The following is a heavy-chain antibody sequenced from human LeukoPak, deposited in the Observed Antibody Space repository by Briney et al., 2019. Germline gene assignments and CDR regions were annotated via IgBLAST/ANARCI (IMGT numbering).Heavy chain of an antibody. V-gene: IGHV3-66*01. J-gene: IGHJ5*02. CDR1: GLTVSSNY. D-gene: IGHD4-17*01. CDR2: IYRGGPT. CDR3: ARDSYVDSEAVRWFDP. Sequence: QSGGSLRLPCAASGLTVSSNYMSWVRQAPGKGLEWVSVIYRGGPTYYADSVKGRFTISRDNSKNTLYLQMNSLRAEDTAVYYCARDSYVDSEAVRWFDPWGQGTLVTVSS.